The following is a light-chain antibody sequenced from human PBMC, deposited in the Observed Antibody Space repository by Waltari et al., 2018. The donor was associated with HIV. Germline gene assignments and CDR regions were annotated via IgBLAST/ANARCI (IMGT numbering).Light chain of an antibody. CDR2: GAS. V-gene: IGKV3-20*01. CDR3: QQYGSSPRT. J-gene: IGKJ1*01. Sequence: EIVLTQSPGTLSLSPGERATLSCGASQTVSSTSLAWYQQKPGQAPRLLIYGASNRATGIPDRFSGSGSGTDFTLTINRLEPEDFAVYYCQQYGSSPRTFGQGTKVEIK. CDR1: QTVSSTS.